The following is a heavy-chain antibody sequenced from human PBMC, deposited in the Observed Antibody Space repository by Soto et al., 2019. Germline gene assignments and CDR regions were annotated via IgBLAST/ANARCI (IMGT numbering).Heavy chain of an antibody. J-gene: IGHJ5*02. CDR1: GYTFTSYG. CDR3: ARDRAPYSSSSYWFDP. Sequence: QVQLVQSGAEVKKPGASVKVSCKASGYTFTSYGISWVRQAPGQGLEWMGWISAYKGNTNYAQKLQGRVTMTTDTSTSTAYMELRSLRSDDTAVYYCARDRAPYSSSSYWFDPWGQGTLVTVSS. D-gene: IGHD6-13*01. V-gene: IGHV1-18*01. CDR2: ISAYKGNT.